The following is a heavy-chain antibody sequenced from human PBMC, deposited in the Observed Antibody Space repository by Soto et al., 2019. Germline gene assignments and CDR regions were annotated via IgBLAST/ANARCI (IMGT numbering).Heavy chain of an antibody. CDR2: IYYSGSA. Sequence: PSETLSLTCSVSGVSLTNYYWSWVRQPPGKGLEWIGHIYYSGSANYNPSLKSRVTISADTSKNHFSLKLSSVTAADAGVYYCTRFGAMVRKGYFDLWGRGTLVTVSS. CDR1: GVSLTNYY. CDR3: TRFGAMVRKGYFDL. J-gene: IGHJ2*01. V-gene: IGHV4-59*08. D-gene: IGHD5-18*01.